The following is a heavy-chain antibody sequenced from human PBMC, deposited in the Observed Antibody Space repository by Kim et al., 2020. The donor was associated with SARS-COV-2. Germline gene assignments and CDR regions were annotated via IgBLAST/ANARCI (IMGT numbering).Heavy chain of an antibody. CDR1: GFTFSTYA. V-gene: IGHV3-23*01. CDR3: AKETHTYGYRVLDY. D-gene: IGHD5-18*01. CDR2: IGGSGRHT. J-gene: IGHJ4*02. Sequence: GGSLRLSCAASGFTFSTYAMSWVRQAPGKGLEWVSAIGGSGRHTYYVDSVKGRFTISRDNSMNTLYLQMSSLRAEDTAIYYCAKETHTYGYRVLDYWGQGTLLTVSS.